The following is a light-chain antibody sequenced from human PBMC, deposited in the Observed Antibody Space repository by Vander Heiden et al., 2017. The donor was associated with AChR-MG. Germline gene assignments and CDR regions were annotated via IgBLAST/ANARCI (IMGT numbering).Light chain of an antibody. J-gene: IGKJ4*01. CDR2: QAS. Sequence: DIQMTQSPSTLSASVGDRVTITCRASQNVGNWLAWFQQKPGKAPNLLIYQASTLESGVPSRFGGSGAGTEFTLTISSLQPDDLASYYCQQYNSYPLTFGGGTKVELQ. CDR1: QNVGNW. CDR3: QQYNSYPLT. V-gene: IGKV1-5*03.